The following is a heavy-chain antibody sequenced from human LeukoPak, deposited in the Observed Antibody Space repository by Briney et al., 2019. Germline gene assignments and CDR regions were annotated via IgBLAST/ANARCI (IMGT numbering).Heavy chain of an antibody. CDR3: ARLAGYSTGWHFDY. CDR2: IYYSGST. CDR1: GGSISSSSYY. J-gene: IGHJ4*02. D-gene: IGHD6-19*01. V-gene: IGHV4-39*01. Sequence: PSETLSLTCTVSGGSISSSSYYWGWIRQSPGKGLEWIGSIYYSGSTYYNPSLKSRVTISVDTSKNQFSLKLSSVTAADTAVYYCARLAGYSTGWHFDYWGQGTLVTVSS.